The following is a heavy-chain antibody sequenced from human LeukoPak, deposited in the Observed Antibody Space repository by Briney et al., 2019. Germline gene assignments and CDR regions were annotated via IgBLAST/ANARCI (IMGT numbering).Heavy chain of an antibody. CDR3: ARHPSPGDQLVRSYFDN. D-gene: IGHD6-6*01. CDR1: GYSISSGYY. Sequence: SETLSLTCAVSGYSISSGYYWGWIRQPPGKRQEWIGSFYHGGRTHYNPSLKSRVTVSIDTSKNQFSLKLSSVTAADTAVYYCARHPSPGDQLVRSYFDNCGRGTLGTVSS. J-gene: IGHJ4*02. V-gene: IGHV4-38-2*01. CDR2: FYHGGRT.